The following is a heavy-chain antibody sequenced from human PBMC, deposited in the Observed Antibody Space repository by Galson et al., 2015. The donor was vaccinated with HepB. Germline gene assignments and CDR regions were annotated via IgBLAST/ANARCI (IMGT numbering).Heavy chain of an antibody. CDR2: IKSKTDGGTT. J-gene: IGHJ6*03. D-gene: IGHD4-23*01. CDR3: TIDPRWFYYYYYMDV. V-gene: IGHV3-15*01. Sequence: SLRLSCAGSGFTFSNARMSWVRQAPGKGLEWVGRIKSKTDGGTTDYAAPVKGRFTISRDDSKNTQYLQMNSLKTEDTAVYYCTIDPRWFYYYYYMDVWGKGTTVTVSS. CDR1: GFTFSNAR.